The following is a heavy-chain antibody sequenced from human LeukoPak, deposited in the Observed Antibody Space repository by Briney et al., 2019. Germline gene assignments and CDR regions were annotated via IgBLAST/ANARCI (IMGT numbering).Heavy chain of an antibody. V-gene: IGHV3-21*01. D-gene: IGHD2-15*01. CDR3: AREVGGSCYSGGC. CDR2: ISSSSSYI. J-gene: IGHJ4*02. Sequence: TGGSLRLSCAASGFTFSSYSMNWVRQAPGKGLEWVSSISSSSSYIYYADSVKGRFTISRGNAKNSLYLQMNSLRAEDTAVYYCAREVGGSCYSGGCWGQGTLVTVSS. CDR1: GFTFSSYS.